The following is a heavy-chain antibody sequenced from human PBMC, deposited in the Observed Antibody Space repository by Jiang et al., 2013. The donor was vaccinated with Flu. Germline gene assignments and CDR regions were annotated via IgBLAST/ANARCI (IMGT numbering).Heavy chain of an antibody. CDR2: INYIGEYI. J-gene: IGHJ4*02. CDR1: GFIFSSYE. D-gene: IGHD6-13*01. CDR3: VRGKKQLVRGTPDFDT. V-gene: IGHV3-48*03. Sequence: VQLVESGGGLVQPGGSLRLSCAASGFIFSSYEMNWVRQAPGKGLEWVSYINYIGEYIYYADSVMGRFSISRDNARNSLFLQMNSLRAEDTALYYCVRGKKQLVRGTPDFDTWGQGTLVHRLL.